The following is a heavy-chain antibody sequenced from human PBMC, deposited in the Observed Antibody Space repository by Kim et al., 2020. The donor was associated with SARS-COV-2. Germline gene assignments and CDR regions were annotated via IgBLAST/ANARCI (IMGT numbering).Heavy chain of an antibody. CDR2: IIPILGIA. CDR1: GGTFSSYA. CDR3: ARGGGSSSRLDRMDV. D-gene: IGHD6-6*01. V-gene: IGHV1-69*04. Sequence: SVKVSCKASGGTFSSYAISWVRQAPGQGLEWMGRIIPILGIANYAQKFQGRVTITADKSTSTAYMELSSLRSEDTAVYYCARGGGSSSRLDRMDVWGQGTTVTVSS. J-gene: IGHJ6*02.